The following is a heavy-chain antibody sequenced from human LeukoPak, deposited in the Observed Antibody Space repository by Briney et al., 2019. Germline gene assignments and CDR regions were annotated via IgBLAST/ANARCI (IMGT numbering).Heavy chain of an antibody. V-gene: IGHV1-18*01. CDR2: ISAYNGNT. CDR1: GYTFTSYG. J-gene: IGHJ3*02. D-gene: IGHD3-16*01. CDR3: ARPRWYWGSRAHAFDI. Sequence: ASVKVSCKASGYTFTSYGISWVRQAPGQELEWMGWISAYNGNTNYAQKLQGRVTMTTDTSTSTAYMELRSLRSDDTAVYYCARPRWYWGSRAHAFDIWGQGTMVTVSS.